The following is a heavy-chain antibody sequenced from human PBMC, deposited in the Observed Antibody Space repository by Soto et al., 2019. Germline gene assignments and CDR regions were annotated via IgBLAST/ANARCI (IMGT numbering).Heavy chain of an antibody. V-gene: IGHV3-30-3*01. Sequence: PGGSLRLSCAASGFTFSSYAMHWVRQAPGKGLEWVAVISYDGSNKYYADSVKGRFTISRDNSKNTLYLQMNSLRAEDTAVYYCAREPTGTTKRAYYYGMDVWGQGTTVTVSS. CDR2: ISYDGSNK. CDR1: GFTFSSYA. J-gene: IGHJ6*02. D-gene: IGHD1-1*01. CDR3: AREPTGTTKRAYYYGMDV.